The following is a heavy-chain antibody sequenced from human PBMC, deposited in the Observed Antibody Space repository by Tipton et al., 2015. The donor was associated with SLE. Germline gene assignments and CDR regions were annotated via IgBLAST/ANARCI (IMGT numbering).Heavy chain of an antibody. J-gene: IGHJ4*02. CDR1: GGSFSGYY. V-gene: IGHV4-34*01. Sequence: LRLSCAVYGGSFSGYYWSWIRQPPGKGLEWIGEINHSGSTNYNPSLKSRVTISVDTSKNQFSLKLSSVTAADTAVYYCATRMGVRGVITDYWGQGTLVTVSS. D-gene: IGHD3-10*01. CDR3: ATRMGVRGVITDY. CDR2: INHSGST.